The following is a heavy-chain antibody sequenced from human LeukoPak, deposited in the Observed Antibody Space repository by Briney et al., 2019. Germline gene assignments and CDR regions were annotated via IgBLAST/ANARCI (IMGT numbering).Heavy chain of an antibody. D-gene: IGHD4-17*01. CDR1: GFTFSGFA. CDR3: AKMKGPPLLKYYGGV. J-gene: IGHJ6*01. Sequence: PGGSLRLSCAASGFTFSGFAMSWGRRTPGKGLEWVSGISGSGDNTLYADSVKGRFTSSRDNSKHQLYLEMNSLRAEDTAIYDCAKMKGPPLLKYYGGVWGQGNTVTVSS. V-gene: IGHV3-23*01. CDR2: ISGSGDNT.